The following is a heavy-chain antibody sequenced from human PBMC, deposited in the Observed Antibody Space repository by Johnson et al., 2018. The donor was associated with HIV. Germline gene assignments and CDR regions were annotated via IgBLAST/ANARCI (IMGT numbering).Heavy chain of an antibody. V-gene: IGHV3-72*01. J-gene: IGHJ3*02. D-gene: IGHD3-9*01. CDR1: GFTFSSYA. CDR2: IRNKANRYTT. Sequence: VQLVESGGGVVQPGRSLRLSCAASGFTFSSYAMHWVRQAPGKGLEWVGHIRNKANRYTTEYAASVKGRFTISRDASKNSLYLQMNSLKTEDTGVYYCARGGGGLLRNFDWSSPRGAFDIGGQGTMVSVSS. CDR3: ARGGGGLLRNFDWSSPRGAFDI.